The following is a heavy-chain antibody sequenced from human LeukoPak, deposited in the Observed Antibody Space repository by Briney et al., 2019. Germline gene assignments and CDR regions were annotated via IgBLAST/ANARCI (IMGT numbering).Heavy chain of an antibody. D-gene: IGHD4-17*01. CDR3: ASSVGGDYGDYAPDY. Sequence: ASVKVSCKASGYTFTSYGISWVRQAPGQGLEWMGWISAYNGNTNYAQKLQGRVTMTTDTSTSTAYMELRSLRSDDTAVYYCASSVGGDYGDYAPDYWGQGTLVTVSS. CDR1: GYTFTSYG. J-gene: IGHJ4*02. V-gene: IGHV1-18*01. CDR2: ISAYNGNT.